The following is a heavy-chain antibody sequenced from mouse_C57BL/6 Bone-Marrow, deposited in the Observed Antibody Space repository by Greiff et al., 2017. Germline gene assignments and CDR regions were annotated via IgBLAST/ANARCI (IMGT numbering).Heavy chain of an antibody. Sequence: VQLKQSVAELVRPGASVKLSCTASGFNIKNTYMHWVKQRPEQGLEWIGRIDPANGNTKYAPKFQGKATITADTSSNTAYLQLSSLTSEDTAIYYCASPGDYGSSHQAWFAYWGQGTLVTVSA. CDR3: ASPGDYGSSHQAWFAY. CDR2: IDPANGNT. J-gene: IGHJ3*01. V-gene: IGHV14-3*01. D-gene: IGHD1-1*01. CDR1: GFNIKNTY.